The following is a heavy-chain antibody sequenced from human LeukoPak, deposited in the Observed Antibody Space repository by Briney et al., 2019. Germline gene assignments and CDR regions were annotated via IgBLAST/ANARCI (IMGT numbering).Heavy chain of an antibody. CDR1: GFTFDDYG. D-gene: IGHD6-13*01. CDR3: AIDGGHSSSWYLGYFDY. CDR2: ISWNGGNT. V-gene: IGHV3-20*04. Sequence: PGGSLRLSCAASGFTFDDYGMIWVRQAPGKGLEWVSGISWNGGNTGYADSVKGRFTISRDNTKNSLYLQMNSLRAEDTALYYCAIDGGHSSSWYLGYFDYWGQGTLVTVSS. J-gene: IGHJ4*02.